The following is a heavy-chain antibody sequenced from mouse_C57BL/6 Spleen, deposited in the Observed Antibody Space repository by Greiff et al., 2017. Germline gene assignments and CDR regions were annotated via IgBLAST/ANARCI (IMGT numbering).Heavy chain of an antibody. Sequence: EVQVVESGGDLVKPGGSLKLSCAASGFTFSSYGMSWVRQTPDKRLEWVATISSGGSSTYYPASVKGRFTISRDNAKNTLYLQMSSLKSEDTAMYYGARLTGTYYFDYWGKGTTLTVSS. J-gene: IGHJ2*01. CDR3: ARLTGTYYFDY. V-gene: IGHV5-6*01. CDR1: GFTFSSYG. CDR2: ISSGGSST. D-gene: IGHD4-1*01.